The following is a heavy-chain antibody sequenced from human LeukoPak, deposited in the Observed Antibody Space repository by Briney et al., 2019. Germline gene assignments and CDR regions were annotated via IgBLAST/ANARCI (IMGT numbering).Heavy chain of an antibody. CDR3: ARSVRGDYVWGSYRQGFDY. V-gene: IGHV1-2*06. CDR1: GYTFTGYY. J-gene: IGHJ4*02. D-gene: IGHD3-16*02. CDR2: VNPNSGGT. Sequence: ASVKVSCKASGYTFTGYYMHWVRQAPGQGLEWMGRVNPNSGGTNYAQKFQGRVTMTRDTSISTAYMELSRLRSDDTAVYYCARSVRGDYVWGSYRQGFDYWGQGILVTVSS.